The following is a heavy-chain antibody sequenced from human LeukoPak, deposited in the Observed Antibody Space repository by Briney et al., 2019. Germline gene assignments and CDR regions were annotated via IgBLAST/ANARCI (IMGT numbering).Heavy chain of an antibody. CDR2: INPNSGGT. J-gene: IGHJ4*02. D-gene: IGHD2-8*01. CDR3: ARVGPSMVYDDFDY. CDR1: GYTFTGYY. V-gene: IGHV1-2*02. Sequence: ASVKVSCKASGYTFTGYYMHWVRQAPGQGLEWMGWINPNSGGTNYAQKLQGRVTMTTDTSTSTAYMELRSLRSDDTAVYYCARVGPSMVYDDFDYWGQGTLVTVSS.